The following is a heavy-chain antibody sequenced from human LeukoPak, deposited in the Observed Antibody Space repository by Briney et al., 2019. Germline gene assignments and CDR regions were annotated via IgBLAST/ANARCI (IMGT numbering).Heavy chain of an antibody. CDR1: GYTFTVYY. V-gene: IGHV1-2*02. CDR3: ARAHYSSSWYE. Sequence: ASVKVSCKASGYTFTVYYMHWVRQAPGQGLEWMGWISPKSGDTNYAQKFQGRVTMTRDTSVSTAYMELRRLTSDDTAVYYCARAHYSSSWYEWGQGALVTVSS. CDR2: ISPKSGDT. D-gene: IGHD6-13*01. J-gene: IGHJ4*02.